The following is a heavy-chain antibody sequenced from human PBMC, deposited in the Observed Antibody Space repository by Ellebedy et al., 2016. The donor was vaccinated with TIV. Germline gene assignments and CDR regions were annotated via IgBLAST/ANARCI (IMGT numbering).Heavy chain of an antibody. CDR1: GVSISSSTYY. CDR3: ARRNEVIGPGGYYQYGKDV. CDR2: IYSSGRT. Sequence: MPSETLSLTCTVSGVSISSSTYYWGWIRQSPGKGLEWIGTIYSSGRTYYNPSLKRRVTIPVDTSKNQFYLHLSDVTAADTAVYDCARRNEVIGPGGYYQYGKDVWGQGTTVTVSS. J-gene: IGHJ6*02. V-gene: IGHV4-39*01. D-gene: IGHD3/OR15-3a*01.